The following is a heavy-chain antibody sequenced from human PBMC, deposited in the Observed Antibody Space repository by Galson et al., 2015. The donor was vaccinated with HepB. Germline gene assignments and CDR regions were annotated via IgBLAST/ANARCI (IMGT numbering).Heavy chain of an antibody. CDR1: GYTFTSYG. D-gene: IGHD5-12*01. J-gene: IGHJ4*02. CDR3: ARAAGRATIEGFDY. Sequence: SVKVSCKASGYTFTSYGISWVRQAPGQGLEWMGWISAYNGNTNYAQKLQGRVTMTTDTSTSTAYMELRSLRSDDTAAYYCARAAGRATIEGFDYWGQGTLVTVSS. CDR2: ISAYNGNT. V-gene: IGHV1-18*01.